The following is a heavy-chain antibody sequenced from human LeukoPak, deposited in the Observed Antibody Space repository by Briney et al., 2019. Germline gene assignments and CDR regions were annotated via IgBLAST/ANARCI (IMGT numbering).Heavy chain of an antibody. V-gene: IGHV3-23*01. J-gene: IGHJ6*02. CDR1: GFTFSSYA. Sequence: GGSLRLSCEASGFTFSSYAMSWVRQAPGKGLEWVPAISGSGGSTYYADSVKGRFTISRDNSKNTLYLQMNSLRAEDTAIYYCAKDRRYSSSRDYYGMDVWGQGTTVTVSS. CDR3: AKDRRYSSSRDYYGMDV. CDR2: ISGSGGST. D-gene: IGHD6-13*01.